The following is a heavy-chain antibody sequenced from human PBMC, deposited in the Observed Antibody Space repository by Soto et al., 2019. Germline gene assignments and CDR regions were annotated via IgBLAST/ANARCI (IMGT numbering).Heavy chain of an antibody. V-gene: IGHV3-9*01. Sequence: EVQLVESGGGLVQPGRSLRLSCAASGFTFDDYAMHWVRQVPGKGLQWVSGLSWNGVTIGYAASVKGRFTVSRDNAKKSLYLQMNGLRPDDTALYYCAAARAYDSSDYSGFYYGMDVWGLGTTVTVS. CDR1: GFTFDDYA. J-gene: IGHJ6*02. CDR3: AAARAYDSSDYSGFYYGMDV. CDR2: LSWNGVTI. D-gene: IGHD3-22*01.